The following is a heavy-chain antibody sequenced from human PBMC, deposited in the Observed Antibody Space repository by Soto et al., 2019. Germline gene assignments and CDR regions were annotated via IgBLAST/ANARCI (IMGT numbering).Heavy chain of an antibody. D-gene: IGHD4-4*01. CDR3: ASRPGGTTPYYGMDV. V-gene: IGHV1-69*06. CDR1: GGTFSSYA. J-gene: IGHJ6*02. CDR2: IIPIFGTA. Sequence: QVQLVQSGAEVKKPGSSVKVSCKASGGTFSSYAISWVRQAPGQGLEWMGGIIPIFGTANYAQKFQGRLTIIADKSTSTAYMELSSLSSEDTAVYYCASRPGGTTPYYGMDVWGHGTTVTVSS.